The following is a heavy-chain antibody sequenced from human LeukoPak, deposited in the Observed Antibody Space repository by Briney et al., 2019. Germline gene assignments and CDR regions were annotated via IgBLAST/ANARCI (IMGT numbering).Heavy chain of an antibody. CDR2: IKQDGSEK. Sequence: GGSLRLSCAASGFTFSSYWMSWVRQAPGKGLEWVANIKQDGSEKYYVDSVKGRFTISRDNAKNSLYLQMNSLRAEDTAVYYCARGGVLRYFDWFKTSYYFDYWGQGTLVTVSS. CDR1: GFTFSSYW. V-gene: IGHV3-7*01. D-gene: IGHD3-9*01. J-gene: IGHJ4*02. CDR3: ARGGVLRYFDWFKTSYYFDY.